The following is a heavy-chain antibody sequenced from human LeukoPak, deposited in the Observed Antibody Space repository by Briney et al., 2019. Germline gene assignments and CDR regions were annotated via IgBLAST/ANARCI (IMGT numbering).Heavy chain of an antibody. CDR3: ARDLSSGYGFDY. V-gene: IGHV3-11*01. D-gene: IGHD3-22*01. CDR1: GFTFSDYY. Sequence: GGSLRLSCAASGFTFSDYYMSWIRQAPGKGLEWVSYISSRGSTIYYADSVKGRFTISRDNAKNSLYLQMNSLRAEDTAGYYCARDLSSGYGFDYWGQGTLVTVSS. CDR2: ISSRGSTI. J-gene: IGHJ4*02.